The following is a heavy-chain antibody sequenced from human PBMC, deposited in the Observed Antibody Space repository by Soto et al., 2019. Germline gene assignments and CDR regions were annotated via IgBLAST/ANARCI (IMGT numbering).Heavy chain of an antibody. CDR1: GFTFSGSA. CDR3: TKGGYLVAFDI. J-gene: IGHJ3*02. V-gene: IGHV3-73*01. D-gene: IGHD3-22*01. Sequence: EVQLVESGGGLVQPGGSLKLSCAASGFTFSGSAMHWVRQASGKGLEWVGRIRSKTNSYATAYAASVEGRFTISRDDSTNTAYLQMNSLKPEDPAVYYCTKGGYLVAFDIWGQGTMVTVSS. CDR2: IRSKTNSYAT.